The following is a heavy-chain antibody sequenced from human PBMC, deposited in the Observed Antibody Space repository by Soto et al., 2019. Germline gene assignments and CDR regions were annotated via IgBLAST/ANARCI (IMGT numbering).Heavy chain of an antibody. Sequence: GGSLRLSCAASGFTFSSYAMSWVRQAPGKGLEWVSAISGSGGSTYYADSMKGRFTISRDNSKNTLYLQMNSLRAEDTAVYYCAKDVHYYDSSGLGFDYWGQGTLVTVSS. D-gene: IGHD3-22*01. CDR2: ISGSGGST. J-gene: IGHJ4*02. CDR3: AKDVHYYDSSGLGFDY. V-gene: IGHV3-23*01. CDR1: GFTFSSYA.